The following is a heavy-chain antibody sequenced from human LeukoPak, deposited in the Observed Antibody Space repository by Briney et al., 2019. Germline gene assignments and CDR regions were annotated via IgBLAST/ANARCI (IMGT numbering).Heavy chain of an antibody. J-gene: IGHJ5*02. Sequence: SETLSLTCTVSGGSISSYYWSWIRQPPGKGLEWIGYIYYSGSTNYNPSLKSRVTISVDTSKNQFSLKLSSVTAADTAVYYRAREGPGWFDPWGQGTLVTVSS. CDR3: AREGPGWFDP. CDR1: GGSISSYY. V-gene: IGHV4-59*01. CDR2: IYYSGST.